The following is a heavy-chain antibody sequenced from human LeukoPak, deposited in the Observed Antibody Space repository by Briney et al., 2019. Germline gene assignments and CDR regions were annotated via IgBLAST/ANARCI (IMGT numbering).Heavy chain of an antibody. V-gene: IGHV4-4*07. CDR2: SYTSGTI. Sequence: SETLSLTCSVYGDSIRSSYWNWVRQSAGQGLEWIGRSYTSGTINYNPSLKSRVTISMDKSKNQFSLKLNSVTAADTAIYYCARDIPHVGYYYYYKDVWGKGTTVTVSS. CDR1: GDSIRSSY. CDR3: ARDIPHVGYYYYYKDV. J-gene: IGHJ6*03.